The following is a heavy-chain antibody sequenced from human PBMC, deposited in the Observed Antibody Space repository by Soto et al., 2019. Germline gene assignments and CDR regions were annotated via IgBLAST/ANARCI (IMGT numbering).Heavy chain of an antibody. Sequence: SETLSLTCTVSGGPISSGDYYWSLIRQPPGKGLEWIGYIYYGGSTYYNPSLKSRLTISVDTSKNQFSLKLSSVTAADTAVYYGASGSTIINTIDLWGQGNPDPVSS. CDR1: GGPISSGDYY. V-gene: IGHV4-30-4*01. CDR2: IYYGGST. D-gene: IGHD4-4*01. J-gene: IGHJ1*01. CDR3: ASGSTIINTIDL.